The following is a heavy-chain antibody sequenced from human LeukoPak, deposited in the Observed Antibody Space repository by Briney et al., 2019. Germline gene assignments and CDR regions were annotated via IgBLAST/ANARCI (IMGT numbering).Heavy chain of an antibody. V-gene: IGHV1-69*06. D-gene: IGHD6-6*01. CDR2: INSMFGSA. CDR3: AGHVSSIAARYWGYYWFDP. CDR1: GGTFSRYA. Sequence: ASVKVSCKSCGGTFSRYAFSGVRQAPGRGLEWMGWINSMFGSANYAQKFQGKATITADKSTSTAYMELSSLRSEDTAVYYCAGHVSSIAARYWGYYWFDPRGQGTLVTVSS. J-gene: IGHJ5*02.